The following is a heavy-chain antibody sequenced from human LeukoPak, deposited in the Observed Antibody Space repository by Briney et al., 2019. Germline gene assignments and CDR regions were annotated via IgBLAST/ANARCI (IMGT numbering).Heavy chain of an antibody. V-gene: IGHV1-3*03. D-gene: IGHD6-19*01. CDR3: AVSSGWYGQLEY. CDR1: GYTFTNYA. Sequence: ASVKVSCKASGYTFTNYAMHWVRQAPGQRLEWMGWINAGNGNTKYSQEFQGRVTITRDTSASTAYMELSSLRSEDMAVYYCAVSSGWYGQLEYWGQGTLVTVSS. CDR2: INAGNGNT. J-gene: IGHJ4*02.